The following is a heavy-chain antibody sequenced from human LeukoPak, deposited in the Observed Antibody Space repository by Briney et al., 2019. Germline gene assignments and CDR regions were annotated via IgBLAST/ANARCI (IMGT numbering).Heavy chain of an antibody. CDR3: AKAQGGYYFDY. J-gene: IGHJ4*02. CDR2: ISVSGGST. CDR1: GFTFSSYA. D-gene: IGHD3-16*01. V-gene: IGHV3-23*01. Sequence: GGSLRLSCAASGFTFSSYAMSWVRQAPGKGLEWVSSISVSGGSTNYADSVKGRFTISRDNSKNTLYLQMGSLRAEDTAVYYCAKAQGGYYFDYWGQGTLVTVSS.